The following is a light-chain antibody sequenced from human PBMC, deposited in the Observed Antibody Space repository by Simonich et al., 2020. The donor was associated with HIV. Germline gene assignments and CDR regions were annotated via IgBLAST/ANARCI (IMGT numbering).Light chain of an antibody. CDR2: GAS. CDR3: QQYGSSPPYT. V-gene: IGKV3-15*01. J-gene: IGKJ2*01. CDR1: QGVRSN. Sequence: EIVMTQSPATLSVSPGERATLSCRASQGVRSNLVWYQQKPGQAPRLLIYGASTRATGIPARFSGSGSGTEFTLTISSMQSEDFAVYYCQQYGSSPPYTFGQGTKLEIK.